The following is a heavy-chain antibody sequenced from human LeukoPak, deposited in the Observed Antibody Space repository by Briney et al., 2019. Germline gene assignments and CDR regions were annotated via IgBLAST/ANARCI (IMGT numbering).Heavy chain of an antibody. V-gene: IGHV3-66*01. D-gene: IGHD6-19*01. CDR1: GFSVSSNY. Sequence: GGSLRLSCAASGFSVSSNYMSWVRQAPGKGLEWVSLIYFGGSTYYADSVRGRFTVSRDNSKNTLYLLMNSLRAEDTAVYYCATSGWWGYFDYWGQGTLVTVSS. CDR2: IYFGGST. J-gene: IGHJ4*02. CDR3: ATSGWWGYFDY.